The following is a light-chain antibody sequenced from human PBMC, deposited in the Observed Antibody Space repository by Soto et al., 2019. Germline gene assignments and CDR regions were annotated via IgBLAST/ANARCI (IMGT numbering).Light chain of an antibody. Sequence: QSILTQPASVSGSPGRSITISCTGTSSDVGGYNYVSWYQQHPGKAPKLMIYEVSNRPSGVSNRFSGSKSGNTASLTISGLQAEDEADYYCSSYTSSSTRVLGTGTKV. CDR2: EVS. J-gene: IGLJ1*01. V-gene: IGLV2-14*01. CDR1: SSDVGGYNY. CDR3: SSYTSSSTRV.